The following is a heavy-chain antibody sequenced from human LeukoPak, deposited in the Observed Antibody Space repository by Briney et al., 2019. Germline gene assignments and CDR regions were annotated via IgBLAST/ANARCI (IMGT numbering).Heavy chain of an antibody. J-gene: IGHJ4*02. Sequence: PSETLSLTCTVSGGSISSSSYYWGWIRQPPGKGLEWIGSVYYSGSTYYNPSLKSRVTISVDTSKNQFSLKLSSATAADTAVYYCARHESGMVATSNQYYFDYWGQGTLVTVSS. V-gene: IGHV4-39*01. CDR2: VYYSGST. D-gene: IGHD5-12*01. CDR3: ARHESGMVATSNQYYFDY. CDR1: GGSISSSSYY.